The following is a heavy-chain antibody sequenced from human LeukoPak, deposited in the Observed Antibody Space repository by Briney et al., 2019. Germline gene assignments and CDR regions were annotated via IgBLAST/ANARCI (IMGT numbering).Heavy chain of an antibody. V-gene: IGHV4-31*03. J-gene: IGHJ4*02. D-gene: IGHD3-22*01. CDR2: IYYSGST. CDR3: AREQYYYDSSGYYPIVDY. Sequence: SETLSLTCTVSGGSISSGGYYWSWIRQHPGKGLEWIGYIYYSGSTYYNPSLKSRVTISVDTSKNQFSLKLSSVTAADTAVYYCAREQYYYDSSGYYPIVDYWGQGTLVTVSS. CDR1: GGSISSGGYY.